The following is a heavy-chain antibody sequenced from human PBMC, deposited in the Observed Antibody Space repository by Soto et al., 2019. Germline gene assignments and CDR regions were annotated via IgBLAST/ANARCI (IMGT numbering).Heavy chain of an antibody. CDR1: GGSFRGYY. J-gene: IGHJ6*02. Sequence: SATLSLTCAVYGGSFRGYYWSWIRQPPGKGLEWIGEINHSGSTTYNPSLKRRVTISVDTSKNQFSLKLSSVTAADTAVYYCARGLEGRYSSSWYFFYYGMDVWGQGTTVTVSS. CDR3: ARGLEGRYSSSWYFFYYGMDV. D-gene: IGHD6-13*01. CDR2: INHSGST. V-gene: IGHV4-34*01.